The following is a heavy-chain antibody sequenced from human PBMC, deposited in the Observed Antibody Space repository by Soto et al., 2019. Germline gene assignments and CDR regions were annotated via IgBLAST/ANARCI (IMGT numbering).Heavy chain of an antibody. V-gene: IGHV4-30-2*01. J-gene: IGHJ6*02. CDR2: IYYSGTT. CDR1: NGSVSSGTYS. CDR3: ARGHYYYGMDV. Sequence: TLSLTCTVSNGSVSSGTYSWSWVRQPPGKGLEWIGYIYYSGTTYYTPSLKSRLTMSMDRANDHFSLNLTSVTAADTAVYFCARGHYYYGMDVWGQGITVTVSS.